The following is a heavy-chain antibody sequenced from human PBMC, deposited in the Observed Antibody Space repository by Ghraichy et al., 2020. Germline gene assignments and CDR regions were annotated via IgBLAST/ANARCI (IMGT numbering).Heavy chain of an antibody. Sequence: SVKVSCKASGGTFSSYTISWVRQAPGQGLEWMGRIIPILGIANYAQKFQGRVTITADKSTSTAYMELSSLRSEDTAVYYCARGNCSSTSCYTDYYYYYGMDVWGQGTTVTVS. D-gene: IGHD2-2*02. J-gene: IGHJ6*02. CDR2: IIPILGIA. CDR3: ARGNCSSTSCYTDYYYYYGMDV. V-gene: IGHV1-69*02. CDR1: GGTFSSYT.